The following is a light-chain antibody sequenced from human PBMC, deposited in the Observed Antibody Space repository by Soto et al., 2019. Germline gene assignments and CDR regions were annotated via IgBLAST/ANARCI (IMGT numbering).Light chain of an antibody. CDR2: GTS. CDR3: QQLDDYPIT. Sequence: DIHLTQSPSFLSASVGDRVTITCRASQGISTYLAWYQQKPGQVPKLLIYGTSTLQSGVPSRFRGNRSGADFTLTITYVQTEDFATYYCQQLDDYPITFGQGTRLEI. V-gene: IGKV1-9*01. CDR1: QGISTY. J-gene: IGKJ5*01.